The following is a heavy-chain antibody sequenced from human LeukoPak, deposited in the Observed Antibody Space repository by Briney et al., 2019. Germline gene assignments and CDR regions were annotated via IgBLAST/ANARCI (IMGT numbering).Heavy chain of an antibody. CDR1: GYTLTELS. Sequence: ASVKVSCKVSGYTLTELSMRWVRQAPGKGLEWMGGFDPEDGETIYAQKFQGRVTMTEDTSTDTAYMELSSLRSEDTAVYYCATEFGYSSGENWFDPWGQGTPVTVSS. D-gene: IGHD6-19*01. V-gene: IGHV1-24*01. CDR2: FDPEDGET. CDR3: ATEFGYSSGENWFDP. J-gene: IGHJ5*02.